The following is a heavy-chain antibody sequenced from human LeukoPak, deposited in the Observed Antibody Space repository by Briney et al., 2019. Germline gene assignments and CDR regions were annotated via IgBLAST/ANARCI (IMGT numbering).Heavy chain of an antibody. CDR1: GGSISSYY. V-gene: IGHV4-59*08. CDR3: VRSGGYCGSTTCHVEYFDL. J-gene: IGHJ2*01. Sequence: KSSETLSLTCTVSGGSISSYYWSWIRQSPGKGLEWIGYIFYIGSTNYNPSFKSRVTISVDTSKNQFSLKLSSVTAADTAVYYCVRSGGYCGSTTCHVEYFDLWGRGTLVTVSS. CDR2: IFYIGST. D-gene: IGHD2-2*01.